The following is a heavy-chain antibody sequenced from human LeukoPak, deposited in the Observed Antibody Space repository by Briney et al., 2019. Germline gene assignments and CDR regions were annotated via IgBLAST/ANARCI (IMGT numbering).Heavy chain of an antibody. J-gene: IGHJ3*02. CDR3: ARGATVANDAFDI. CDR2: IYYSGST. V-gene: IGHV4-30-4*07. Sequence: PSQTLSLTCAVSGGSISSGGYSWRWIRQPRGKGLEWNVYIYYSGSTYYNPSLKSRVTISVDTSKNQFSLKLSSVTAADTAVYYCARGATVANDAFDIWGQGTMVTVSS. CDR1: GGSISSGGYS. D-gene: IGHD4-23*01.